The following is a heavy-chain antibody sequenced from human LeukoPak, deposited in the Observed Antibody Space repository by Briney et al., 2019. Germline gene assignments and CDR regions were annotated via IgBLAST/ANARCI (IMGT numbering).Heavy chain of an antibody. J-gene: IGHJ6*03. CDR1: GGSISSSSYY. D-gene: IGHD5/OR15-5a*01. CDR3: ARALSTYYYYYMDV. Sequence: SETLSLTCTVAGGSISSSSYYWSWIRQPPGKGLEWIGYIYYSGSTNYNPSLKSRVTISVDTSKNQFSLKLSSVTAADTAVYYCARALSTYYYYYMDVWGKGTTVTVSS. CDR2: IYYSGST. V-gene: IGHV4-61*01.